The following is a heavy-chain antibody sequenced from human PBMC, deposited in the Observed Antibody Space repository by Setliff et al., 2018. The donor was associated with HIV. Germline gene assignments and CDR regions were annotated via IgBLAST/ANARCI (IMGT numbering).Heavy chain of an antibody. CDR1: GLTFTACG. V-gene: IGHV3-30*02. CDR3: AKDKGQKCVDY. Sequence: PGESLKISCAASGLTFTACGMHWVRQAPGKGLEWVASIRSDGSNTDYADSVTGRFTISRDDSKNTLYLQMNSLRAEDTAVYYCAKDKGQKCVDYWGQGTLVTVSS. CDR2: IRSDGSNT. J-gene: IGHJ4*02.